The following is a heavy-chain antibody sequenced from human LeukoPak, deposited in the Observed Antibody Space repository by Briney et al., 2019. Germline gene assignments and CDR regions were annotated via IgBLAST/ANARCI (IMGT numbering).Heavy chain of an antibody. V-gene: IGHV3-53*01. Sequence: AGGSLRLSCAASGFTVSSNYMSWVRQAPGKGLEWVSVIYSGGSTYYADSVKGRFTISRDNSKNTLYLQMNSLRAEDTAVYYCARVPSWDYYYMDVWGKGTTVTLSS. CDR1: GFTVSSNY. CDR3: ARVPSWDYYYMDV. J-gene: IGHJ6*03. D-gene: IGHD3-16*01. CDR2: IYSGGST.